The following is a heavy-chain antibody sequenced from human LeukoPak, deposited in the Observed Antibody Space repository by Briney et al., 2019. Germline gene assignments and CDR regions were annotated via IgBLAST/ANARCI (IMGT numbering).Heavy chain of an antibody. D-gene: IGHD3-22*01. V-gene: IGHV4-59*01. CDR1: GGSIRSYY. Sequence: SETLSLTCTVSGGSIRSYYWSWIRQPPGKGLEWIGYIYYSGSTNYNPSLKSRVTISVDTSKDQFSLKLSSVTAADTAVYYCARGGGSTDYYDSSGYFWGQGTLVTVSS. J-gene: IGHJ4*02. CDR3: ARGGGSTDYYDSSGYF. CDR2: IYYSGST.